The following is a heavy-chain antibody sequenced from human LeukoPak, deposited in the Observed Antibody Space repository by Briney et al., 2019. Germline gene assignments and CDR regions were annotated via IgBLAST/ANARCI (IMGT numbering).Heavy chain of an antibody. D-gene: IGHD6-19*01. V-gene: IGHV4-4*07. CDR1: GGSINNYY. CDR2: IYSSGTT. Sequence: PSETLSLTCTVSGGSINNYYWSWIRQPAGKGLEWIGRIYSSGTTNYNPSLNSRITMSVDTSKNQFSLKLSSVTAADTAVYYCARGSSGWHSIDYWGQGTLVTVSS. CDR3: ARGSSGWHSIDY. J-gene: IGHJ4*02.